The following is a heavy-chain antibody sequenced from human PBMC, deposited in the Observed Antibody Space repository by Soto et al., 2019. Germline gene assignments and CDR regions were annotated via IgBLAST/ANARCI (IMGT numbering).Heavy chain of an antibody. CDR1: GFTFSSYS. J-gene: IGHJ6*03. CDR2: ISSSSSYI. CDR3: ARGPDYDSFGKYYYYYYYMDV. D-gene: IGHD3-3*01. V-gene: IGHV3-21*01. Sequence: GGSLRLSCAASGFTFSSYSMNWVRQAPGKGLEWVSSISSSSSYIYYADSVKGRFTISRDNAKNSLYLQMNSLRAEDTAVYYCARGPDYDSFGKYYYYYYYMDVWGKGTTVTVSS.